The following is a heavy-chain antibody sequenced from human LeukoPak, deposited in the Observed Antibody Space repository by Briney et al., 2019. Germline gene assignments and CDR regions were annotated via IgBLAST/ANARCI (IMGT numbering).Heavy chain of an antibody. D-gene: IGHD3-3*01. CDR3: ASSGYCDFWSGYYFPDY. J-gene: IGHJ4*02. CDR1: GGSFSGYY. CDR2: INHSGST. V-gene: IGHV4-34*01. Sequence: SETLSLTCAVYGGSFSGYYWSWIRQPPGKGLEWIGEINHSGSTNYNPSLKSRVTISVDTSKNQFSLKLSSVTAADTAVYYCASSGYCDFWSGYYFPDYWGQGTLVTVSS.